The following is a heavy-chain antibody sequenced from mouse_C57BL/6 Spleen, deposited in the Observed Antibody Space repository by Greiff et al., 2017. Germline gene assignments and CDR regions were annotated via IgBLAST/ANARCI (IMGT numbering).Heavy chain of an antibody. V-gene: IGHV1-76*01. Sequence: QVQLQQSGAELVRPGASVKLSCKASGYTFTDYYINWVKQRPGQGLEWIARIYPGSGNTYYNEKFKGKATLTAEKSSSTAYMQLSSLTSEDSAVYFCARGYGPERAMDYGGQGTSVTVSS. D-gene: IGHD1-2*01. CDR1: GYTFTDYY. CDR2: IYPGSGNT. J-gene: IGHJ4*01. CDR3: ARGYGPERAMDY.